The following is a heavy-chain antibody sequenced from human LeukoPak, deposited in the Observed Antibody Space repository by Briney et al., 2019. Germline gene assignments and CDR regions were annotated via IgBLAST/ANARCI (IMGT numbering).Heavy chain of an antibody. CDR1: GFTVSSNY. CDR3: AARPYYDILTGYYFDY. J-gene: IGHJ4*02. D-gene: IGHD3-9*01. V-gene: IGHV3-53*01. CDR2: IYSGGST. Sequence: GGSLRLSCAASGFTVSSNYMSWVRQAPGKGLEWVSVIYSGGSTYYADSVKGRFTISRDNSKNTLYLQMNSLRAEDTAVYYCAARPYYDILTGYYFDYWGQGTLVTVSS.